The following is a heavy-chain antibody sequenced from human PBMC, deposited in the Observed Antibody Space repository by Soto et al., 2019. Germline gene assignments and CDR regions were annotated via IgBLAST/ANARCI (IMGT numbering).Heavy chain of an antibody. D-gene: IGHD3-16*01. CDR2: IYSGGST. CDR3: ARDPWAADY. J-gene: IGHJ4*02. CDR1: GFTVSTKY. Sequence: EVQVVESGGGLVQPGGSLRLTCAASGFTVSTKYMSWVRQAPGKGLEWVSVIYSGGSTFYADSVRGRFTISRDNSKNTVNLQMNSLRAEDTAVYYCARDPWAADYWGQGTLVPVSS. V-gene: IGHV3-66*01.